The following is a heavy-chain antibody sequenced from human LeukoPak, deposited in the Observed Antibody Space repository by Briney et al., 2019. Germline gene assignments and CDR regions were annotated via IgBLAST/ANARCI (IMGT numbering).Heavy chain of an antibody. CDR2: IGSSGGGI. D-gene: IGHD3-9*01. Sequence: GGSLRLSCAASGFTFSTYTMYWVRHPPGKRLEWVSIIGSSGGGIHYADSVKGRFTISRDNSKNALYLQMNSLRAEDTAVYYCAREPHPYYDILTGYYVVWGQGTLVTVSS. J-gene: IGHJ4*02. V-gene: IGHV3-23*01. CDR3: AREPHPYYDILTGYYVV. CDR1: GFTFSTYT.